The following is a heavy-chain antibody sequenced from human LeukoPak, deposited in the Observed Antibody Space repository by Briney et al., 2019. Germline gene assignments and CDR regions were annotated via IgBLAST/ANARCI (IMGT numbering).Heavy chain of an antibody. D-gene: IGHD3-3*01. J-gene: IGHJ4*02. Sequence: GGSLRLSCAASGFTFSSYAMSWVRQAPGKGLEWVSAISGSGGSTYYADSVKGRFTISRDNSKNALYLQMNSLRAEDTAVYYCAKDGRRLRFLEWLSNGIDYWGQGTLVTASS. CDR3: AKDGRRLRFLEWLSNGIDY. CDR2: ISGSGGST. V-gene: IGHV3-23*01. CDR1: GFTFSSYA.